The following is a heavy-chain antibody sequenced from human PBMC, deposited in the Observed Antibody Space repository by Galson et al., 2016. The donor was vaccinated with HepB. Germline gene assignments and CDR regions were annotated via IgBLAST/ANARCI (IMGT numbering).Heavy chain of an antibody. CDR3: ARTVDPRGWSYYFDY. CDR1: GFSLSTSAVS. V-gene: IGHV2-5*02. Sequence: PALVKPTQTLTLTCTFSGFSLSTSAVSMAWIRQPPGQALEWLALISGDDDTRYSPSLKNRLSFYKDTSKNQVVLTMTNMDPVDTSTYYCARTVDPRGWSYYFDYWGQGTLVTVSS. CDR2: ISGDDDT. D-gene: IGHD6-19*01. J-gene: IGHJ4*02.